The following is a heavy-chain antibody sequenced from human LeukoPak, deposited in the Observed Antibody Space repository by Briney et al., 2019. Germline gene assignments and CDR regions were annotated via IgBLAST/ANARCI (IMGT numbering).Heavy chain of an antibody. Sequence: PSETLSLTCTVSGGSISGFYWSWIRQPPGKGLEWIGYVYDSGSTNYSPSLKSRVTISVDTSKNQFSLRMSSVTAADTAVYYCARETIDITIIEVVRMGDAFDIWGQGTMVAVSS. V-gene: IGHV4-59*12. CDR2: VYDSGST. D-gene: IGHD3-22*01. CDR1: GGSISGFY. CDR3: ARETIDITIIEVVRMGDAFDI. J-gene: IGHJ3*02.